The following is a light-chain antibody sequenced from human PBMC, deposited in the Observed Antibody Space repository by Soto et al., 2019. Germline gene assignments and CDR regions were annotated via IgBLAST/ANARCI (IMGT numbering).Light chain of an antibody. CDR2: GAN. J-gene: IGKJ4*01. CDR3: QQNYRAPLT. CDR1: QSISRY. Sequence: DIQLTQSPSSLSASVGDRITITCRSSQSISRYLNWYQQRPGTAPKVLIFGANSLQSGVPSRFSGSGSGTEFTLTISSLQPEDFATYDCQQNYRAPLTFGGGTKVEIK. V-gene: IGKV1-39*01.